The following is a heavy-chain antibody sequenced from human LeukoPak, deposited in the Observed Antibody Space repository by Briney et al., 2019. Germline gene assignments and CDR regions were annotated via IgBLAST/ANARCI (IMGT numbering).Heavy chain of an antibody. Sequence: GGSLRLSCAASGFTFSSYAMHWVRQAPGKGLEWVAVISYDGSNKYYADSVKGRFTISRDNSKNTLYLQMNSLRAEDTAVYYCARETGVGSFDYWGQGTLVTVSS. CDR1: GFTFSSYA. CDR3: ARETGVGSFDY. J-gene: IGHJ4*02. CDR2: ISYDGSNK. V-gene: IGHV3-30*04. D-gene: IGHD1-14*01.